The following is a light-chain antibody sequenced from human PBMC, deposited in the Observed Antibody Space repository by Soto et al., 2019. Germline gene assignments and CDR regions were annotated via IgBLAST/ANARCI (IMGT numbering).Light chain of an antibody. J-gene: IGKJ1*01. Sequence: EIVLTQSPGTLSLSPGERATLSCRASQTITTLAWYQRKPGQAPRLLIYRVSSRATGVPDRFSGSGSGTDYTLTISRLEPEDFAVYYCQQYGSSARTFGQGTKVDIK. CDR3: QQYGSSART. V-gene: IGKV3-20*01. CDR2: RVS. CDR1: QTITT.